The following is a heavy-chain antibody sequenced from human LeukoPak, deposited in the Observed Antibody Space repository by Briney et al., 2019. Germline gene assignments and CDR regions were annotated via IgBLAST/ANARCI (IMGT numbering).Heavy chain of an antibody. CDR3: AKDYGGNNYDAFDI. J-gene: IGHJ3*02. V-gene: IGHV3-30*18. CDR1: GFPFSSLG. CDR2: TSYDGGNK. D-gene: IGHD4-23*01. Sequence: QPGRSLRLSCAASGFPFSSLGTHWVRQAPGKGVEWVAVTSYDGGNKYYADSVKGRFTISRDNSKNTLYLQMNSLRAEDTAVYYCAKDYGGNNYDAFDIWGQGTMVAVSS.